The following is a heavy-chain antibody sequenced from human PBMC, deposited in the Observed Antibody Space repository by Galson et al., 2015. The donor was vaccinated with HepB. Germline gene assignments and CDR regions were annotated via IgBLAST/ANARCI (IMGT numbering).Heavy chain of an antibody. J-gene: IGHJ5*02. CDR1: GFTFSSFA. V-gene: IGHV3-23*01. D-gene: IGHD4-11*01. CDR2: ISYSGGGT. Sequence: SLRLSCAASGFTFSSFAMSWVRQAPGKGLECVSSISYSGGGTHYADSVKGRVTTSRDNSKNTLYLQKNSLRAEDTALYYCAKMGYSNFENNYFDPWGQGTLVTVSS. CDR3: AKMGYSNFENNYFDP.